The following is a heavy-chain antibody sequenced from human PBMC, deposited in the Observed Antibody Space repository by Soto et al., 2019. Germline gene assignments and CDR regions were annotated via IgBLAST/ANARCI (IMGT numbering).Heavy chain of an antibody. Sequence: SQTLSLTCAISGDSVSSNSAAWNWIRQSPSRGLEWLGRTYYRSKWYNDYAVSVKSRITINPDTSKNQFSLQLNSVTPEDTAVYYCARVDIVATIEGNYYYYMDVWGKGTSVTVSS. J-gene: IGHJ6*03. CDR2: TYYRSKWYN. D-gene: IGHD5-12*01. CDR3: ARVDIVATIEGNYYYYMDV. V-gene: IGHV6-1*01. CDR1: GDSVSSNSAA.